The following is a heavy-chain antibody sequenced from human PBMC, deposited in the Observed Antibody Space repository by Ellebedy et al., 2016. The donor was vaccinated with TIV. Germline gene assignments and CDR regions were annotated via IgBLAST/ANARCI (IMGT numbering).Heavy chain of an antibody. J-gene: IGHJ4*02. D-gene: IGHD6-19*01. CDR1: GYSISSGYY. Sequence: SETLSLXXNVSGYSISSGYYWGWIRHPPGKGLEWIGSMFHSGSTYYNPSLRSRVTISVDTTKNQWSLRLRSVTAADTAVYFCARALSRGWYLFDYWGQGILVSVSS. V-gene: IGHV4-38-2*02. CDR2: MFHSGST. CDR3: ARALSRGWYLFDY.